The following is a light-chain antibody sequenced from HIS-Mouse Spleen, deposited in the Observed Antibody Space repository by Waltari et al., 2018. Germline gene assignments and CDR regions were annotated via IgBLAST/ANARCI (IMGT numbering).Light chain of an antibody. J-gene: IGKJ2*01. CDR2: DAS. CDR3: QQYDNLHT. CDR1: QDIRNY. V-gene: IGKV1-33*01. Sequence: DIQMTQSPSSLSASVGDRVTITCQASQDIRNYLNWYQQKPGKAPKRLIYDASNLETGVPSRFSGSGSGTDLTFTISSLQPEDIATYYCQQYDNLHTFGQGTKLEIK.